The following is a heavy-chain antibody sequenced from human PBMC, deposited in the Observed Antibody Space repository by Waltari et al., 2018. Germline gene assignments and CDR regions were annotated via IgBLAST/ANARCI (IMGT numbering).Heavy chain of an antibody. CDR2: VFRSGTT. CDR3: ASEYGGSYFDY. Sequence: QVHLQESGPGLVTPSETLSLTCDVSGVPIPSSYYWGWVRQSPGKGLEWIGNVFRSGTTSSTPSLSSRITMSVDTSKNQFSLKLKSVTAADSAIYYCASEYGGSYFDYWGQGVRVNVSS. V-gene: IGHV4-38-2*01. J-gene: IGHJ4*02. D-gene: IGHD3-16*01. CDR1: GVPIPSSYY.